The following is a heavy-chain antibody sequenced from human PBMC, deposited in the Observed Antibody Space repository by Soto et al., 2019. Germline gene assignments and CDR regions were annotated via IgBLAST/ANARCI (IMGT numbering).Heavy chain of an antibody. J-gene: IGHJ4*02. CDR2: VRGNGDPP. D-gene: IGHD5-12*01. CDR3: VESRGGNNFDFFD. CDR1: GFTFSSYA. Sequence: VGSLRLSCSASGFTFSSYAMHWVRQAPGKGLEYVSGVRGNGDPPFYADSVKGRFTISRDNSKNTLYLQMSSLSADDTAVYYCVESRGGNNFDFFDWGQGALVTVSS. V-gene: IGHV3-64D*06.